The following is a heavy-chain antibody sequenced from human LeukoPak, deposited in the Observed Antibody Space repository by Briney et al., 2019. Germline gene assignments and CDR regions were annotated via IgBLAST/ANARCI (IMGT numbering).Heavy chain of an antibody. CDR1: GGSTSSYY. CDR2: IYYSGST. V-gene: IGHV4-59*12. Sequence: SETLSLTCTVSGGSTSSYYWSWIRQPPGKGLEWIGYIYYSGSTYYNPSLKSRVTISVDTSKNQFSLKLSSVTAANTAVYYCARDPTVTQGSFDIWGQGTMVTVSS. D-gene: IGHD4-17*01. CDR3: ARDPTVTQGSFDI. J-gene: IGHJ3*02.